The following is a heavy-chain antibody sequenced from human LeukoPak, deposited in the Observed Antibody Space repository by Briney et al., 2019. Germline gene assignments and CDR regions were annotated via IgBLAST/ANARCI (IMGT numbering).Heavy chain of an antibody. CDR1: GFTFSSYS. V-gene: IGHV3-21*01. CDR3: ARSGSSRYESPNAFDI. J-gene: IGHJ3*02. Sequence: PGGSLRLSCAASGFTFSSYSMIWVRQAPGKGLEWVSSISSSNSYIYYADSVKGRFTVSRDGAKNSVYLQMNSLRAEDTAVYYCARSGSSRYESPNAFDIWGQGTTVTVSS. D-gene: IGHD6-13*01. CDR2: ISSSNSYI.